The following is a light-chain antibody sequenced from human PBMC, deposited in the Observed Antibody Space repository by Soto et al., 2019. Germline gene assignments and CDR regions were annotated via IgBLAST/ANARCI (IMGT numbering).Light chain of an antibody. CDR1: QGIRND. Sequence: DIQLTQSPSSLSASVGDRVSFTCRASQGIRNDLAWFQQKPGKAPRRLIYGASSLQSGVPNRFSGSGSGKEFTLTIDSLQPEDFAVYYCLQYNDYPRTLGQGTKVDIK. V-gene: IGKV1-17*01. CDR2: GAS. CDR3: LQYNDYPRT. J-gene: IGKJ1*01.